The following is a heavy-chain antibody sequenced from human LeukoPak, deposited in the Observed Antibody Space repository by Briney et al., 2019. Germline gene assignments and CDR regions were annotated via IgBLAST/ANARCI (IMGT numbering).Heavy chain of an antibody. CDR1: GGSITSYY. J-gene: IGHJ6*03. CDR3: ASSRTGTNYYYYYYMDV. V-gene: IGHV4-4*07. D-gene: IGHD1/OR15-1a*01. Sequence: PSETLSLTCNVSGGSITSYYWTWIGQPAGKGLEWIGRVYTPGSTNYNPSPKSPVTISVDTSKNQFSLRLTSVSAPCTAVYYCASSRTGTNYYYYYYMDVWGKGTTVTVSS. CDR2: VYTPGST.